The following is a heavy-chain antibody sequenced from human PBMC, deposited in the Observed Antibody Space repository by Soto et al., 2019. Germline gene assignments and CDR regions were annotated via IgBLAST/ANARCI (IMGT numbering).Heavy chain of an antibody. V-gene: IGHV3-48*04. Sequence: GGSLRLSCAASGFTFSNYGMNWARQAPGRGLEWVTHINAPGETKSYSDSVKGRFTVSRDDAKNSLYLQMSSLRADDTAIYYCARDPEGINDFDYWGQGTLVTVSS. J-gene: IGHJ4*02. CDR2: INAPGETK. CDR3: ARDPEGINDFDY. CDR1: GFTFSNYG. D-gene: IGHD2-21*01.